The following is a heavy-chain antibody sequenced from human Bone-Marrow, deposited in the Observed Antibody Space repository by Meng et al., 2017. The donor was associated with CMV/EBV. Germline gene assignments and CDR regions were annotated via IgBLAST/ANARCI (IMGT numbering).Heavy chain of an antibody. J-gene: IGHJ4*02. CDR1: GGSISSSSYY. CDR3: ERGGGSSDY. CDR2: IYYSGST. Sequence: SETLSLTCTVSGGSISSSSYYWGWIRQPPGKGLEWIGYIYYSGSTNYNPSLKSRVTISVDTSKNQFSLRLTSVTAADTAVYYCERGGGSSDYWGQGTLVTVSS. D-gene: IGHD2-15*01. V-gene: IGHV4-61*05.